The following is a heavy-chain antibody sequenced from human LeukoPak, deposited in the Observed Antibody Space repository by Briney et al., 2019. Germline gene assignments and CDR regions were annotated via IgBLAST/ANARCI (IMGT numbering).Heavy chain of an antibody. V-gene: IGHV3-30*18. CDR3: AKDWDSSEEDY. Sequence: GGSLRLSCAAPGFTFSSYGMHWVRQAPGKGLEWVAVISYDGSNKYYADSVKGRFTISRDNSKNTLYLQMNSLGAEDTAVYYCAKDWDSSEEDYWGQGTLVTVSS. CDR2: ISYDGSNK. D-gene: IGHD6-25*01. CDR1: GFTFSSYG. J-gene: IGHJ4*02.